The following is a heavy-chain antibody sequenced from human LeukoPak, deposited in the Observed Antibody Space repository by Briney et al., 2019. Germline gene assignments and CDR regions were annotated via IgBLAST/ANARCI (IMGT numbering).Heavy chain of an antibody. D-gene: IGHD3-10*02. CDR3: AELGITMIGGV. CDR2: ISGSGGST. J-gene: IGHJ6*04. CDR1: GFTFSSYG. V-gene: IGHV3-23*01. Sequence: GGPLRLSCAASGFTFSSYGMSWVRQAPGKGLEWVSAISGSGGSTCYADSVKGRFTISRDNSKNTLYLQMNSLRAEDTAVYYCAELGITMIGGVWGKGTTVTISS.